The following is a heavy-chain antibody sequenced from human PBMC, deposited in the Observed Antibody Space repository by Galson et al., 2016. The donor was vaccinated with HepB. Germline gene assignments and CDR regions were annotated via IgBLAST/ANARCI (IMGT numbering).Heavy chain of an antibody. Sequence: SLRLSCAASGFTFSTHWMHWVRQAPGKGLVCVSRISEDGRATNYADSVKGRFTISRDNSRNTLYLQMSSLRAEDTAVYYCAKGFTGYDYGNFVYWGQGTLVTVSS. CDR3: AKGFTGYDYGNFVY. V-gene: IGHV3-74*01. J-gene: IGHJ4*02. CDR2: ISEDGRAT. CDR1: GFTFSTHW. D-gene: IGHD5-12*01.